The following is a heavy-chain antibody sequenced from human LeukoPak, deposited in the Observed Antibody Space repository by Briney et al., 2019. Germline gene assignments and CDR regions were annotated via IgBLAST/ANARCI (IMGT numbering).Heavy chain of an antibody. V-gene: IGHV1-2*02. CDR3: ARALITIFGVVYPVDY. CDR1: GYTFTGYY. Sequence: ASVKVSCKASGYTFTGYYMHWVRQAPGQGLEWMGWTNPNSGGTNYAQKFQGRVTMTRDTSISTAYMELSRLRSDDTAVYYCARALITIFGVVYPVDYWGQGTLVTVSS. CDR2: TNPNSGGT. D-gene: IGHD3-3*01. J-gene: IGHJ4*02.